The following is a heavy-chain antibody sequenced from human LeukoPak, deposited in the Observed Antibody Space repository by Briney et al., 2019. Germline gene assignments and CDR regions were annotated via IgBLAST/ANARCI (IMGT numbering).Heavy chain of an antibody. D-gene: IGHD3-10*01. J-gene: IGHJ3*02. CDR1: GFTFSSYA. V-gene: IGHV3-30-3*01. CDR2: ISYDGSNK. CDR3: ARTRGNAFDI. Sequence: GGSLRLSCAASGFTFSSYAMHWVRQAPGKGLEWVAVISYDGSNKYYADSVKGRFTISRDNAENTLYLQMDSLRAEDTALYYCARTRGNAFDIWGQGTMVTVSS.